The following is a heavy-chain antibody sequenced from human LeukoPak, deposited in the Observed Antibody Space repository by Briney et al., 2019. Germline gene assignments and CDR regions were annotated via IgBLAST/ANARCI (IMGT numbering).Heavy chain of an antibody. D-gene: IGHD3-22*01. J-gene: IGHJ4*02. CDR3: ARGYYDSSGYCDY. V-gene: IGHV5-51*01. CDR2: IYPGDSDT. Sequence: GESLKISCKVSGYSFTNYWIGWVRQMPGKGLEWMGIIYPGDSDTRYSPSFQGQVTISADKSISTAYLQWSSLKASDTAMYYCARGYYDSSGYCDYWGQGTLVTVSS. CDR1: GYSFTNYW.